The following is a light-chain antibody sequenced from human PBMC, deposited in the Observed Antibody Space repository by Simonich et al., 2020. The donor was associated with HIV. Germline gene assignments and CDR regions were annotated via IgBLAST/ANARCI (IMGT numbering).Light chain of an antibody. Sequence: SYELTQPPSVSVSPGQTARITCSGDALPKQYAYWYQQKPGQAPVLVIEKDSERPSGIPERFSGASSGTTATLTISGVQAEDEADYYCQSADGSAIYVIFGGGTKLTVL. V-gene: IGLV3-25*03. J-gene: IGLJ2*01. CDR2: KDS. CDR3: QSADGSAIYVI. CDR1: ALPKQY.